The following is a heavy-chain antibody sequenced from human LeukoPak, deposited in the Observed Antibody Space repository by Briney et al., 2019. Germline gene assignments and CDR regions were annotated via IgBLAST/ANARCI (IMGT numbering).Heavy chain of an antibody. J-gene: IGHJ4*02. CDR2: ISAYNGNT. CDR3: ARVDSGGGYSGYESYFDY. Sequence: GASVKVSCKASGYTFTSYGMIWVRQAPGQGLEWMGWISAYNGNTNYAQKLQGRVTMTTDTSTSTAYMELRSLRSDDTAVYYCARVDSGGGYSGYESYFDYWGQGTLVTVSS. V-gene: IGHV1-18*01. D-gene: IGHD5-12*01. CDR1: GYTFTSYG.